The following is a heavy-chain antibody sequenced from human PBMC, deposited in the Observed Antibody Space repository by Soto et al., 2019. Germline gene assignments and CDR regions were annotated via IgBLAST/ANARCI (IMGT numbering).Heavy chain of an antibody. CDR2: IYYTGMT. CDR3: ARDLWGYCGTDCYPLDV. J-gene: IGHJ6*02. Sequence: LSETLSLTCTVSGTSISSSDYYWGWIRQPPGKGLEWITSIYYTGMTYYNPSLKSRVTISVDRSKNQLSLKLNSVTAADTAVYYCARDLWGYCGTDCYPLDVWGQGTTVTVSS. V-gene: IGHV4-39*07. CDR1: GTSISSSDYY. D-gene: IGHD2-21*02.